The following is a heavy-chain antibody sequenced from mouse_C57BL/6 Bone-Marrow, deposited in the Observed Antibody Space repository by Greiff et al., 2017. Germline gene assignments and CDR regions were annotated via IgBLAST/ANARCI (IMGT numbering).Heavy chain of an antibody. CDR1: GYTFTSYW. Sequence: VQLQQPGAELVKPGASVKLYCKASGYTFTSYWMQWVKQRPGQGLEWIGEIDPSDSYTNYNQKFKGKATLTVDTSSSTAYMQLSSLTSEDSAVYYCARYGRRYFDVWGTGTTVTVSS. J-gene: IGHJ1*03. V-gene: IGHV1-50*01. CDR3: ARYGRRYFDV. CDR2: IDPSDSYT. D-gene: IGHD2-1*01.